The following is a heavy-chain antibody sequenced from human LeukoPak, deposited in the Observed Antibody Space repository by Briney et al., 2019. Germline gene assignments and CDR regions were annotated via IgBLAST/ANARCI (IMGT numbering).Heavy chain of an antibody. D-gene: IGHD4-17*01. CDR3: TTWRRIDYGDYVRDWFDP. Sequence: GGSLRLSCAASGFTFSNAWMSWVRQAPGKGLEWVGRIKSKTDGGTTDYAAPVKGRFTISRDDSKNTLYLQMNSLKTEDTAVYYCTTWRRIDYGDYVRDWFDPWGQGTLVTVSS. CDR1: GFTFSNAW. V-gene: IGHV3-15*01. J-gene: IGHJ5*02. CDR2: IKSKTDGGTT.